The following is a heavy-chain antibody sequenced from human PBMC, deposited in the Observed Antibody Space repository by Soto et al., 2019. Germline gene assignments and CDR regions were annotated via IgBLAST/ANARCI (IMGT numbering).Heavy chain of an antibody. CDR1: GYTFTSYG. Sequence: ASVKVSCKASGYTFTSYGISWVRQAPGQGLEWMGWISAYNGNTNYAQKLQGRVTMTTDTSTSTAYMELRSLRSDDTAVYYCARSIVGATYYYYGMDVWGQGTTVTVSS. CDR2: ISAYNGNT. V-gene: IGHV1-18*01. CDR3: ARSIVGATYYYYGMDV. D-gene: IGHD1-26*01. J-gene: IGHJ6*02.